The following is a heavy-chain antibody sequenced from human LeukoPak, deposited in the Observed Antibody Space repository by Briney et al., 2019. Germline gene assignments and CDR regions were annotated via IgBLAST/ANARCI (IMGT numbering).Heavy chain of an antibody. Sequence: SETLSLTCTVSGGSISSYYWSWIRQPPGKGLEWIGYIYYSGSTNYSPSLKSRVTISVDTSKNQFSLKLSSVTAADTAVYYCARLTYDSSGYNLFDYWGQGTLVTVSS. J-gene: IGHJ4*02. D-gene: IGHD3-22*01. CDR3: ARLTYDSSGYNLFDY. CDR1: GGSISSYY. V-gene: IGHV4-59*12. CDR2: IYYSGST.